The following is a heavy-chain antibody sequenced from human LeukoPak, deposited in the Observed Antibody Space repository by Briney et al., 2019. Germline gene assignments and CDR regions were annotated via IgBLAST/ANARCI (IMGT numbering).Heavy chain of an antibody. CDR2: IYPGDSDT. CDR1: GYCFTSYW. J-gene: IGHJ4*02. V-gene: IGHV5-51*01. CDR3: ARGMAVAGINYFDY. D-gene: IGHD6-19*01. Sequence: HGESLKISCKGSGYCFTSYWIGGARQLPGKGLEWMGIIYPGDSDTRYSPSFQGQVTISADKSITTAYLQWSSLKASDTAMYYCARGMAVAGINYFDYWGQGTLVTVSS.